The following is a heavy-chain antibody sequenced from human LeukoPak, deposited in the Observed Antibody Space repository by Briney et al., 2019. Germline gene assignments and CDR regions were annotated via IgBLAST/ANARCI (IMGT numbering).Heavy chain of an antibody. CDR2: INPNSGGT. CDR1: GYTFTGYY. D-gene: IGHD3-9*01. J-gene: IGHJ4*02. V-gene: IGHV1-2*02. CDR3: ARVRRQYFDWSNAPDFDY. Sequence: ASVKVSCKASGYTFTGYYMHWVRQAPGQGLEWMGWINPNSGGTNYAQKFQGRVTMTRDTSISTAYMELGRLRSDDTAVYYCARVRRQYFDWSNAPDFDYWGQGTLVTVSS.